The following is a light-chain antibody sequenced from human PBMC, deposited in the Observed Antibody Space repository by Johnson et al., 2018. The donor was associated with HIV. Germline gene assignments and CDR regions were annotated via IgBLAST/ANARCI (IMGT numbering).Light chain of an antibody. J-gene: IGLJ1*01. CDR3: GTWDTSLSAGGV. V-gene: IGLV1-51*02. CDR1: SSNIGNNY. CDR2: KNN. Sequence: QLVLTQPPSVSAAPGQKVTISCSGSSSNIGNNYVSWYQQLPGTAPKLLIYKNNERPSGIPDRFSGSKSGTSATLGITGLQTGDAADYYCGTWDTSLSAGGVFGTGTKVTVL.